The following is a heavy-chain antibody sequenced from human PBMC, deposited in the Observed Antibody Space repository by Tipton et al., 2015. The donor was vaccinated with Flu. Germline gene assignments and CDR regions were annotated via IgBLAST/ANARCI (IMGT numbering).Heavy chain of an antibody. Sequence: SLRLSCAASGFIISNYYMSWVRQAPGKGLECVSVIYTGGSTSYTDSVKGRFTISRDNSKNTLYLQMSGLRVEDTAGYYCARGLMGWDATTDTWGQGTLVTVAS. CDR3: ARGLMGWDATTDT. J-gene: IGHJ5*02. CDR1: GFIISNYY. D-gene: IGHD1-1*01. V-gene: IGHV3-53*01. CDR2: IYTGGST.